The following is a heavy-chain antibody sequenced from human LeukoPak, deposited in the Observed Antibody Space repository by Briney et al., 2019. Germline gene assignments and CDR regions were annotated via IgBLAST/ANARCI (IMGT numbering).Heavy chain of an antibody. J-gene: IGHJ4*02. D-gene: IGHD6-6*01. CDR1: GGSFSGYY. V-gene: IGHV4-34*01. Sequence: TSETLSLTCAVYGGSFSGYYWSWIRQPPGKGLEWIGEINHSGSTNYNPSLKSRVTISVDTSKNQFSLKLSSVTAADTAVYYCARVMRSSSIDYWGQGTLVTVSS. CDR2: INHSGST. CDR3: ARVMRSSSIDY.